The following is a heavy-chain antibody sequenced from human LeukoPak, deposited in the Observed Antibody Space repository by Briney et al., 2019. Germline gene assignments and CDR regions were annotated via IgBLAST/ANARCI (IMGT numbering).Heavy chain of an antibody. V-gene: IGHV3-21*06. CDR1: GFTFSSYS. Sequence: GGSLRLSCAASGFTFSSYSMNWVRQAPGQGLEWVSSISSSSSYIYYADSVKGRFTISRDNAKNSLHLQMNSLRAEDTAVYYCARVWEYTDYDSSAPFDYWGQGTLVTVSS. CDR3: ARVWEYTDYDSSAPFDY. D-gene: IGHD3-22*01. CDR2: ISSSSSYI. J-gene: IGHJ4*02.